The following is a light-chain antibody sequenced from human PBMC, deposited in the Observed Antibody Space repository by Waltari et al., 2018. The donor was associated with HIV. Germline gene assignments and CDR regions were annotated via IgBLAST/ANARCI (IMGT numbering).Light chain of an antibody. CDR2: GAT. Sequence: EVVMTQSPDTLSVSPGERATLSCRASQNVGANLAWYQVRPGQAPSLLIYGATSRTTGFPARLSASGSGTEFTLTISSLQSEDFAIYYCQQYNDLPQTFGQGTRVDMK. CDR1: QNVGAN. CDR3: QQYNDLPQT. V-gene: IGKV3-15*01. J-gene: IGKJ1*01.